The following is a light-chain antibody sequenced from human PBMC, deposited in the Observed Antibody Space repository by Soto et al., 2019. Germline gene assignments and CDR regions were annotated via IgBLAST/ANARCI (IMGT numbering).Light chain of an antibody. CDR2: SNT. CDR3: AAWDDSLNGVV. J-gene: IGLJ2*01. V-gene: IGLV1-44*01. CDR1: SSNIGSNA. Sequence: QSVMTQPPSASGTPGQRVTISCSGDSSNIGSNAVNWYRHLPGTAPKFFIYSNTQLPSGVPDRFSGSKSGTSASLAISGLQSEDEADYYCAAWDDSLNGVVFGGGTKLTVL.